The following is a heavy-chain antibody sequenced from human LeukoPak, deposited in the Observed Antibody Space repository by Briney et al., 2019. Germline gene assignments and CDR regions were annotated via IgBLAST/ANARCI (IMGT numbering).Heavy chain of an antibody. CDR1: GFTFSSYA. D-gene: IGHD3-16*01. J-gene: IGHJ5*02. CDR3: AKRGDDYVWGSTNWFDP. V-gene: IGHV3-23*01. Sequence: GGSLRLSCAASGFTFSSYAMSWVRQAPGKGLEWVSAISGSGGSTYYADSVKGRFTISRDNSKNTLYLQMNSLRAEDTAVYYCAKRGDDYVWGSTNWFDPWGQGTLVTVSS. CDR2: ISGSGGST.